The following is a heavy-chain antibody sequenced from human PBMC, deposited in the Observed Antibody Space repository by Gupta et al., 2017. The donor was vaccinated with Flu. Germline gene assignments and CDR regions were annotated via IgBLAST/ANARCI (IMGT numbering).Heavy chain of an antibody. D-gene: IGHD3-3*01. CDR2: IDYSGST. V-gene: IGHV4-59*01. J-gene: IGHJ6*02. Sequence: QVQLQESGPGLVKPSETLSLTCTVSGGSISSYYWSWIRQPPGKGLEWIGYIDYSGSTNYNPSLKSRVTISVDTSKNQFSLKLSSVTAADTAVYYCARDGYDFWSGYRESYYGMDVWGQGTTVTVSS. CDR1: GGSISSYY. CDR3: ARDGYDFWSGYRESYYGMDV.